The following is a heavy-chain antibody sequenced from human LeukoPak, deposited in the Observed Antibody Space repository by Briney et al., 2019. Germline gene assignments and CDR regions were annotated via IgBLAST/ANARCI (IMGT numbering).Heavy chain of an antibody. CDR1: GFTFSNYW. J-gene: IGHJ4*02. D-gene: IGHD1-26*01. CDR2: INGDGGST. Sequence: GGSLRLSCAASGFTFSNYWMHWVRQVPGEGLVWVSRINGDGGSTRYADPVKGRFTISRDNAKSALYLRMTSLSAEDTAVYYCASYISGSYGLEYWGQGTPVTVSS. CDR3: ASYISGSYGLEY. V-gene: IGHV3-74*01.